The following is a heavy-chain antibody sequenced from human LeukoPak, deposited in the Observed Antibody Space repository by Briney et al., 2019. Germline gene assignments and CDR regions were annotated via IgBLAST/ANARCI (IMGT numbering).Heavy chain of an antibody. CDR3: ASLSSGAGFDV. CDR1: GAYMSNYY. CDR2: LHASEST. J-gene: IGHJ3*01. V-gene: IGHV4-4*07. D-gene: IGHD3-22*01. Sequence: SETLSLTCSVSGAYMSNYYWTRVRQSAAQGLEWIGRLHASESTIYNPSLKSRVTMSLDTSKDQLSLTLTSVTAADSAMYYCASLSSGAGFDVWGQGTVVTVS.